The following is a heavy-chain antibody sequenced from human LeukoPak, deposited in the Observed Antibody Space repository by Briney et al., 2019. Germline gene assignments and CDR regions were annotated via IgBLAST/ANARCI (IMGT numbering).Heavy chain of an antibody. CDR1: GGSISSYY. D-gene: IGHD4-17*01. V-gene: IGHV4-59*01. J-gene: IGHJ4*02. Sequence: PSETLSLTXTVSGGSISSYYWSWIRQPPGKGLEWIGYIYYSGSTNYNPSLKSRVTISVDTSKNQFSLKLSSVTAADTAMYYCARGGGDYEPLDYWGQGTLVTVSS. CDR2: IYYSGST. CDR3: ARGGGDYEPLDY.